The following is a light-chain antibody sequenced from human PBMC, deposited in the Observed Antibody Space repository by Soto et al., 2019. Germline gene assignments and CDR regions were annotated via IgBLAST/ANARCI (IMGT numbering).Light chain of an antibody. CDR2: GAS. CDR1: QSVSNNY. CDR3: QQYGSSGT. Sequence: IGVTQSPCTLSLSTGERATLSCRASQSVSNNYLAWYQQKPGQAPRLLIYGASNRATGIPDRFSGSGSGTDFTLTISRLEPEDFAVYYCQQYGSSGTFGQGTKVDIK. V-gene: IGKV3-20*01. J-gene: IGKJ1*01.